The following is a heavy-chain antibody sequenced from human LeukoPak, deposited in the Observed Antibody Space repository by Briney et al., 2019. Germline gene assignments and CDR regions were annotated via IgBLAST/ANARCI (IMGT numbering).Heavy chain of an antibody. J-gene: IGHJ4*02. D-gene: IGHD6-13*01. Sequence: SETLSLTCTVSGGSISSSSYYWGWLRQPPGKGLEWIGSIYYSGSTYYNPSLKSRVAISVDTSKSQFSLKLSSVTAADTAVYYCARQGYSSSWYEDYWGQGTLVTVSS. V-gene: IGHV4-39*01. CDR3: ARQGYSSSWYEDY. CDR1: GGSISSSSYY. CDR2: IYYSGST.